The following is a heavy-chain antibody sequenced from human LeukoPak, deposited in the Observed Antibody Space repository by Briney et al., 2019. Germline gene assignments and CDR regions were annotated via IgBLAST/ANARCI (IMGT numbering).Heavy chain of an antibody. Sequence: GGSLRLSCAASGFTVSNYYMSWVRQAPGKGLEWVSVISGSGGSTYYADSVKGRFTISRDNSKNTLYLQMNSLRAEDTAVYYCAKVGEGYYFDYWGQGTLVTVSS. J-gene: IGHJ4*02. CDR3: AKVGEGYYFDY. CDR1: GFTVSNYY. D-gene: IGHD3-10*01. CDR2: ISGSGGST. V-gene: IGHV3-23*01.